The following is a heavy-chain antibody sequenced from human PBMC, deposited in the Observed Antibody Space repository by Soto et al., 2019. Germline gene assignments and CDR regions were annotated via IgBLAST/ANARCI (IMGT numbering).Heavy chain of an antibody. CDR3: ARSEEDSDYYYYYDLDV. CDR2: TYYRSRWYS. CDR1: GDSVSSSSVA. Sequence: SQTLSLTCVISGDSVSSSSVAWNWVRQSPSRGLEWLGRTYYRSRWYSDFAVSVRGRTVINADTSKNQFSLQLNSVTPEDTAVYFCARSEEDSDYYYYYDLDVWGQGPTVTV. J-gene: IGHJ6*02. V-gene: IGHV6-1*01. D-gene: IGHD2-15*01.